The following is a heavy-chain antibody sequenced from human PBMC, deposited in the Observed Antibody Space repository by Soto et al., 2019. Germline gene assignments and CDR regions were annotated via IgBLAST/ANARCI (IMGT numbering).Heavy chain of an antibody. V-gene: IGHV1-69*06. Sequence: ASVKVSCKASGGTFSSYAISWVRQAPGQGLEWMGGIIPIFGTANYAQKFQGRVTITADKSTSTAYMELSSLRSEDTAVYYCARAPIAYCGGDCYPDYWDQGTLVTVSS. D-gene: IGHD2-21*02. CDR3: ARAPIAYCGGDCYPDY. CDR1: GGTFSSYA. J-gene: IGHJ4*02. CDR2: IIPIFGTA.